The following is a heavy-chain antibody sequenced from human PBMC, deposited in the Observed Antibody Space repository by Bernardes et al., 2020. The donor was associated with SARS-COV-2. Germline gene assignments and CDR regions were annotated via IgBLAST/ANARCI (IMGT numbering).Heavy chain of an antibody. CDR1: GFSVSTNY. CDR2: IYRGGTT. Sequence: GGSLRLSCAASGFSVSTNYLTWVRQAPGKGLEWVSVIYRGGTTYYADSVKGRITISRDDSKNMLFLQMNNLRAEDTAVYYCARGAGGLDPWGQGTLVTVSS. J-gene: IGHJ5*02. D-gene: IGHD2-8*02. V-gene: IGHV3-53*01. CDR3: ARGAGGLDP.